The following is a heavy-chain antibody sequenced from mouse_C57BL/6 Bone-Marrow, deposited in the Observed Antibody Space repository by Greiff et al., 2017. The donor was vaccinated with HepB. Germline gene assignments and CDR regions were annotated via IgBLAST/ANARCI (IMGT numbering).Heavy chain of an antibody. CDR3: ARRGVTKGFAY. D-gene: IGHD2-2*01. Sequence: VQLQQSGAELARPGASVKLSCKASGYTFTSYGISWVKQRTGQGLEWIGEIYPRSGNTYHNEKFKGKATLTADKSSSTAYMELRSLTSEDSAVYVCARRGVTKGFAYWGQGTLVTVSA. CDR1: GYTFTSYG. CDR2: IYPRSGNT. J-gene: IGHJ3*01. V-gene: IGHV1-81*01.